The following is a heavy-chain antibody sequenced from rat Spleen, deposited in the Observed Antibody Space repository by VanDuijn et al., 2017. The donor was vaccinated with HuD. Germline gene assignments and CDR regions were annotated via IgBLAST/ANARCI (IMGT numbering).Heavy chain of an antibody. CDR2: ITTTGGNT. J-gene: IGHJ2*01. CDR1: GFTFDSFP. CDR3: ARRAYSSYPY. Sequence: EVQLVESDGGLVQPGRSLKLSCAASGFTFDSFPMAWVRQAPTKGLEWVATITTTGGNTYFRDSVKGRFTVSRDNAKSTLYLQMDSLRSEDTATYYCARRAYSSYPYWGQGVMVTVSS. D-gene: IGHD1-8*01. V-gene: IGHV5-46*01.